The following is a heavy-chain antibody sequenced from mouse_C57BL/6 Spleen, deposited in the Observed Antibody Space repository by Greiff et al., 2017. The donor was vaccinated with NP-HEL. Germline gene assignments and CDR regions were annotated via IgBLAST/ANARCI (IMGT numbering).Heavy chain of an antibody. J-gene: IGHJ4*01. CDR1: GYTFTSYW. CDR2: IDPSDSYT. CDR3: ARWITTVYAMDY. Sequence: QVQLQQPGAELVKPGASVKLSCKASGYTFTSYWMQWVKQRPGQGLEWIGEIDPSDSYTNYNQKFKGKATLTVDTSSRTAYMQLSSLTSEDSAVYYCARWITTVYAMDYWGQGTSVTVSS. D-gene: IGHD1-1*01. V-gene: IGHV1-50*01.